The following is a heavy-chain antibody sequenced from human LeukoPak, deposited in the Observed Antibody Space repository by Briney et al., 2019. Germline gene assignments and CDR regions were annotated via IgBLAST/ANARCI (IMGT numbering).Heavy chain of an antibody. Sequence: ASVKVSCKASGYTFTGYYMHWVRQAPGQGLEWMGWINPNSGGTNYAQKFQGRVTMTRDTSISTAYMELSRLRFDDTAVYYCARDRRYNYDFWSGPDAFDIWGQGTMVTVSS. V-gene: IGHV1-2*02. CDR1: GYTFTGYY. CDR3: ARDRRYNYDFWSGPDAFDI. J-gene: IGHJ3*02. D-gene: IGHD3-3*01. CDR2: INPNSGGT.